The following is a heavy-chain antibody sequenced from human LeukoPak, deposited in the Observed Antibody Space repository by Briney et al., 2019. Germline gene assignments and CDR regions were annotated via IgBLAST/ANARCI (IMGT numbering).Heavy chain of an antibody. CDR3: AREGASYYYYMDV. CDR1: GFTVSSNY. Sequence: GGSLRLSCAASGFTVSSNYMSWVRQAPGKGLEWVANIKQDGSEKYYVDSVKGRFTISRDNAKNSLYLQMNSLRAEDTAVYYCAREGASYYYYMDVWGKGTTVTVSS. CDR2: IKQDGSEK. J-gene: IGHJ6*03. V-gene: IGHV3-7*01.